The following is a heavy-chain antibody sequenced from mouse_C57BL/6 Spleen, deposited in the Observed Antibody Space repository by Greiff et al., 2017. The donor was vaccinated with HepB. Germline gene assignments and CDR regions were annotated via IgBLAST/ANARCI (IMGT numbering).Heavy chain of an antibody. D-gene: IGHD1-1*01. CDR3: ARSTITTVVDY. J-gene: IGHJ2*01. Sequence: VQLQQSGPELVKPGASVKISCKASGYSFTGYYMNWVKQSPEKSLEWIGEINPSTGGTTYNQKFKAKATLTVDKSSSTAYMQLKSLTSEDSAVYYCARSTITTVVDYWGQGTTLTVSS. CDR1: GYSFTGYY. CDR2: INPSTGGT. V-gene: IGHV1-42*01.